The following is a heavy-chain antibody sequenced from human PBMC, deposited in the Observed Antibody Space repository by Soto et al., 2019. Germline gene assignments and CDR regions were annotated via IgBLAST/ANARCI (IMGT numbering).Heavy chain of an antibody. CDR1: GGSVSSGSYY. D-gene: IGHD3-3*01. V-gene: IGHV4-61*01. J-gene: IGHJ6*02. CDR3: ARGSYDFWRGYSRPHYYYCGMDV. Sequence: QVQLQESGPGLVKPSETLSLTCTVSGGSVSSGSYYWSWIRQPPGKGLEWLGYIYYSGSTNYNPSLKSRVTISVDTTNNQFSLKLSSVTAADTAVYYCARGSYDFWRGYSRPHYYYCGMDVWGQGTTVTVSS. CDR2: IYYSGST.